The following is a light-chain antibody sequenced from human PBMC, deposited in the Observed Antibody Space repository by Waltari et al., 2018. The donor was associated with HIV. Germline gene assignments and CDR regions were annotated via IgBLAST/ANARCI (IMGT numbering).Light chain of an antibody. CDR3: HQYYSTPDT. V-gene: IGKV4-1*01. J-gene: IGKJ2*01. CDR2: WAS. CDR1: QSVLYSSNNKNY. Sequence: DIVMTQSPDSLAVSLGERATNNCKSSQSVLYSSNNKNYLAWYQQKPGQPPKLLIYWASTRESGVPDRFSGSGSGTDFTLTISSLQAEDVAVYYCHQYYSTPDTFGQGTKLEIK.